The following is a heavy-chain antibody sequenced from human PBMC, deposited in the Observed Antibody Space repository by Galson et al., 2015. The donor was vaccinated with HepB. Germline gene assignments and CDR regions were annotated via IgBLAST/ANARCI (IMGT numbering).Heavy chain of an antibody. D-gene: IGHD3-10*01. CDR1: GFTLSNYG. CDR2: ISGYNGNT. CDR3: ARDREWNPSGNHYYYYGLDV. J-gene: IGHJ6*02. V-gene: IGHV1-18*04. Sequence: SVKVSCKASGFTLSNYGVSWVRQAPGQGLEWMGWISGYNGNTNYAQKFQDRVTMTTDTSTSTVYMELRSLRFGDTAVYFCARDREWNPSGNHYYYYGLDVWGQGTTVTVSS.